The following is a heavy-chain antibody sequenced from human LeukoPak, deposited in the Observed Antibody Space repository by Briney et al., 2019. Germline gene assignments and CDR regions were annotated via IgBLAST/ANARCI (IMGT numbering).Heavy chain of an antibody. Sequence: APVKVSCKPSGYTFTSYYMHWVRQAPGHGLEWMGWINPNSGGTNYAQKFKGRVTMTRDTCISTAYMGLSRLRSDDTAVYYCARVGYIAARPPLYHYYDMDVWGKGTTVTVSS. CDR1: GYTFTSYY. CDR2: INPNSGGT. D-gene: IGHD6-6*01. V-gene: IGHV1-2*02. CDR3: ARVGYIAARPPLYHYYDMDV. J-gene: IGHJ6*03.